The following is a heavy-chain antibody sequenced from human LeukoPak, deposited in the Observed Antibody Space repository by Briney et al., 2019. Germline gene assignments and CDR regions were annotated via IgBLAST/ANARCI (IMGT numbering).Heavy chain of an antibody. Sequence: GGSLRLSCAASGFTFSSYSMSWVRQAPGKGLEWVSAISSTDAGTYHADSVRGRFTISRDSSKNTLYLQMNSLRAEDAAVYYCAKAPVTSCRGAYCYPFDYWGQGTLVTVSS. D-gene: IGHD2-21*01. J-gene: IGHJ4*02. CDR2: ISSTDAGT. V-gene: IGHV3-23*01. CDR1: GFTFSSYS. CDR3: AKAPVTSCRGAYCYPFDY.